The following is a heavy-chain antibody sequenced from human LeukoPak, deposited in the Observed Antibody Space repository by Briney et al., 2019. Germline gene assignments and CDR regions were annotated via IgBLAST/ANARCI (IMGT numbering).Heavy chain of an antibody. Sequence: GGSLRLSCAASGFTFSSYTMNWVRQAPGKGLEWVSSITASSTAIYSADPVKGRFTISRDNAKNFLYLQMNSLRAEDTAVYYCARTYYDILTGYNPYFDYWGQGILVTVSS. CDR2: ITASSTAI. CDR3: ARTYYDILTGYNPYFDY. CDR1: GFTFSSYT. D-gene: IGHD3-9*01. J-gene: IGHJ4*02. V-gene: IGHV3-21*01.